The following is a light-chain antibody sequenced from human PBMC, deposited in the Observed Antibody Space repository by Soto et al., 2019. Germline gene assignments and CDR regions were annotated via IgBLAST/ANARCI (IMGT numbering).Light chain of an antibody. CDR1: SGNIASNY. V-gene: IGLV6-57*04. J-gene: IGLJ3*02. Sequence: NFMLTQPHSVSGSPGETVIISCTRSSGNIASNYVHWYQQRPGSAPTIVIYENNQRPSGVPDRFSGSIDRSSNSASLTVSGLNTEDESDCSCQSSFGTNRVFGGGTKLTVL. CDR2: ENN. CDR3: QSSFGTNRV.